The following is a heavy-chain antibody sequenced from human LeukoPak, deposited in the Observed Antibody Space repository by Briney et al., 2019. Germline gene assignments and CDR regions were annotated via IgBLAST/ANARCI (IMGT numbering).Heavy chain of an antibody. CDR2: INYSGST. CDR3: ARRGTIFGVVIRSSYMDV. D-gene: IGHD3-3*01. CDR1: GGSISSSPYY. V-gene: IGHV4-39*07. J-gene: IGHJ6*03. Sequence: SETLSLTFTVSGGSISSSPYYWGWIRQPPGKGLEWIGSINYSGSTYYNPSLKSRVTISEDTSKNQFSLKLSSVTAADTAVYYCARRGTIFGVVIRSSYMDVWGKGTTVTVSS.